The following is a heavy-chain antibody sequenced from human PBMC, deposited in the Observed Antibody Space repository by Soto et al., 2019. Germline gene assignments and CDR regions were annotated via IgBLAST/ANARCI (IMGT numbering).Heavy chain of an antibody. J-gene: IGHJ3*02. CDR2: ISGSGGST. CDR1: GFTFSSYA. V-gene: IGHV3-23*01. Sequence: EVQLLESGGGLVQPGGSLRLSCAASGFTFSSYAMSWVRQAPGKGLEWVSAISGSGGSTYYADSVKGRFTISRDNSKNTLYLQMNSLSAEDTAVYYCAKDRGRGAYCGGDCYDAFDIWGQGTMVTVSS. CDR3: AKDRGRGAYCGGDCYDAFDI. D-gene: IGHD2-21*01.